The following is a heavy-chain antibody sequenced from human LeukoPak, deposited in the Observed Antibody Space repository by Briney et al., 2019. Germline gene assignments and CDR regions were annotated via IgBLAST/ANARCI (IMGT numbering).Heavy chain of an antibody. V-gene: IGHV1-18*01. Sequence: ASVKVSCKASGYTFTSYAMNWVRQAPGQGLEWMGWISTYNGNTNTDYAQKLQGRVTMTTDTSTSTAYMELRSLRSDDTAVYYCARGDQITMVRGAYGMDVWGQGTTVTVSS. CDR1: GYTFTSYA. D-gene: IGHD3-10*01. CDR2: ISTYNGNT. CDR3: ARGDQITMVRGAYGMDV. J-gene: IGHJ6*02.